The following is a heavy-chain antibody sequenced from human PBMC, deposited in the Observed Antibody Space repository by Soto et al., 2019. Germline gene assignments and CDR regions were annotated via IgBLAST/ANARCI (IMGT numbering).Heavy chain of an antibody. CDR3: ASVTTVTTSWFDP. V-gene: IGHV1-69*13. D-gene: IGHD4-17*01. CDR2: IIPIFGTA. CDR1: GGTFSSYA. Sequence: ASVKVSCKASGGTFSSYAISWVRQAPGQGLEWMGGIIPIFGTANYAQKFQGRVTITADESTSTAYMELSSLRSEDTAVYYGASVTTVTTSWFDPWGQGTLVTVSS. J-gene: IGHJ5*02.